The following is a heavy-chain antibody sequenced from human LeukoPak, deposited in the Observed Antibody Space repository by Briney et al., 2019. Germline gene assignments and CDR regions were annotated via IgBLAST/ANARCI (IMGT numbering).Heavy chain of an antibody. J-gene: IGHJ4*02. CDR1: GYTFTGYY. CDR2: INPNSGGT. D-gene: IGHD3-22*01. CDR3: ARGSSGYYDSSGYKV. Sequence: GASVKVSCKASGYTFTGYYMHWVRQAPGQGLEWMGWINPNSGGTNYAQKFQGRVTMTRDTSISTAYMELSRLRSDDTAVYYCARGSSGYYDSSGYKVWGQETLVTVSS. V-gene: IGHV1-2*02.